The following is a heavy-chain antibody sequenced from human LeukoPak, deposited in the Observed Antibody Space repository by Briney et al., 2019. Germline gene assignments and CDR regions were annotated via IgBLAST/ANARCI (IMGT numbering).Heavy chain of an antibody. CDR2: IYYSGST. J-gene: IGHJ5*01. CDR1: GGSISSSSYY. V-gene: IGHV4-39*01. CDR3: ASQRVWISAWQIDS. D-gene: IGHD6-19*01. Sequence: SETLSLTCTVSGGSISSSSYYWGWIRQPPGKGLEWIGSIYYSGSTYYNPSLKSRVTISVDTSKNQFSLKLSSVTAADTAVYYCASQRVWISAWQIDSWGQGSLVTVSS.